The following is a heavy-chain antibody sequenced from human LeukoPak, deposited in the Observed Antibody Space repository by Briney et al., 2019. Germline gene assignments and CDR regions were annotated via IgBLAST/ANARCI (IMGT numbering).Heavy chain of an antibody. CDR2: IRYDGSDI. J-gene: IGHJ4*02. V-gene: IGHV3-30*02. CDR1: GFMFNVYG. CDR3: AGSWNIHFDY. Sequence: PGGSLRLSCAASGFMFNVYGMHWVRQAPGKGLEWVAVIRYDGSDINYADSVKGRFTISRDNSRSTLYLEMNSLRVEDTAVYFCAGSWNIHFDYWGQGTLVTVSS. D-gene: IGHD1/OR15-1a*01.